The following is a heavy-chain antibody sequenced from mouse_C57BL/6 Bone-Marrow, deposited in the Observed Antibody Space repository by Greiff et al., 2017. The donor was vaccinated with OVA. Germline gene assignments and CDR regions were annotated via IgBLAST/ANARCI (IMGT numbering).Heavy chain of an antibody. V-gene: IGHV14-2*01. CDR2: IDPEDGET. CDR1: GFNIKDYY. Sequence: EVQLQQSGAELVKPGASVKLSCTASGFNIKDYYMHWVKQRTEQGLEWIGRIDPEDGETKYAPKFQGKATITADTASNTSYLQLSSLTSEDTAVYYCANYYYYGSSSDAMDYWGQGTSVTVSS. J-gene: IGHJ4*01. D-gene: IGHD1-1*01. CDR3: ANYYYYGSSSDAMDY.